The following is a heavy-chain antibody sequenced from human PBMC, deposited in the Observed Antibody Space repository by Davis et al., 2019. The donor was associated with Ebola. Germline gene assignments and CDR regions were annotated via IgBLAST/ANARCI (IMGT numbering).Heavy chain of an antibody. Sequence: SLITSCASSGSFINNYLLSWVRQAAGRGLEWVANIPQDGGENHYLEFVKGGLTTSRANTKDLVFLELSSRRVEDTGVYYCARDLGLDFAVVTYFDYWGHGAPVTVSS. D-gene: IGHD3-3*01. CDR1: GSFINNYL. V-gene: IGHV3-7*01. J-gene: IGHJ4*01. CDR3: ARDLGLDFAVVTYFDY. CDR2: IPQDGGEN.